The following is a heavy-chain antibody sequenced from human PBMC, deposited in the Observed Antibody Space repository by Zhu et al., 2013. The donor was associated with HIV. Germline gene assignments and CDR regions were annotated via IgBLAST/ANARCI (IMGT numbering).Heavy chain of an antibody. V-gene: IGHV1-69*06. J-gene: IGHJ6*02. CDR1: GGTFSSYA. Sequence: QVQLVQSGAEVKKPGSSVKVSCKASGGTFSSYAISWVRQAPGQGLEWMGGIIPIFGTANYAQKFQGRVTITADKSTSTAYMELSSLRSEDTAVYYCARDGLGSSSYEDYYGMDVWGQGTTVTVSS. CDR2: IIPIFGTA. D-gene: IGHD6-6*01. CDR3: ARDGLGSSSYEDYYGMDV.